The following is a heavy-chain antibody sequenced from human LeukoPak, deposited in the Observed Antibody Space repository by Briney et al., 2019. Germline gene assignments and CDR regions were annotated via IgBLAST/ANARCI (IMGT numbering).Heavy chain of an antibody. J-gene: IGHJ5*02. CDR3: ARGYCSSTSCYKGSDWFDP. Sequence: ASVKVSCKASGYTFTSYYMHWVRQAPGQGLEWMGIINSSGGSTSYAQKFQGRVTMTRDMSTSTVYMELSSLRSEDTAVYYCARGYCSSTSCYKGSDWFDPWGQGTLVTVSS. D-gene: IGHD2-2*02. CDR1: GYTFTSYY. CDR2: INSSGGST. V-gene: IGHV1-46*01.